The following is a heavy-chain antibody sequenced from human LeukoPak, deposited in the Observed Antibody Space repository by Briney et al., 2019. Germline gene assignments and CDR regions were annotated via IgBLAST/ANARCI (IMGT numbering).Heavy chain of an antibody. CDR1: GGSINSHSYY. D-gene: IGHD5-24*01. V-gene: IGHV4-39*01. CDR2: VYYDGTS. J-gene: IGHJ4*02. CDR3: VRHISTNTGYFDS. Sequence: SETLSLTCTVSGGSINSHSYYWGWIRQPPGKGLEWIGSVYYDGTSYSTPSLKSRVAVFVDTSRDQFSLDLSFVTAADTALYYCVRHISTNTGYFDSCGQGTLVSVSS.